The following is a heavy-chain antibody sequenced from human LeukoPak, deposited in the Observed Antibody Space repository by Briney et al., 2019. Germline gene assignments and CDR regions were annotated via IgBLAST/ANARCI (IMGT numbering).Heavy chain of an antibody. CDR3: VRGSTLRHYQY. Sequence: PSETLSLTCTVSGGSISSSSYYWGWIRQPPGKGLEWIGSIYYSGSTYYNPSLKSRVTISVDTSKNQFSLKLSSVTAADTALYYCVRGSTLRHYQYWGQGTLVTVSS. V-gene: IGHV4-39*01. J-gene: IGHJ4*02. D-gene: IGHD3-16*01. CDR2: IYYSGST. CDR1: GGSISSSSYY.